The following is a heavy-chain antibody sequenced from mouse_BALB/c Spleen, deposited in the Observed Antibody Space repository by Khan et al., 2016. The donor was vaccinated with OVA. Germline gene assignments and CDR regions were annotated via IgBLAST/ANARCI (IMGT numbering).Heavy chain of an antibody. CDR1: GFSVSRYN. Sequence: QMPLEESGPGLVAPSQSLSITCTVSGFSVSRYNIHWIRQAPGKGLEWLGMIWGGGGTDYNPNLKSRLSISKDNSKSQVFLKMISLQNDDKAMYYCARAYYRYDGYYAMDYWGQGTSVTVSS. CDR3: ARAYYRYDGYYAMDY. V-gene: IGHV2-6-4*01. D-gene: IGHD2-14*01. J-gene: IGHJ4*01. CDR2: IWGGGGT.